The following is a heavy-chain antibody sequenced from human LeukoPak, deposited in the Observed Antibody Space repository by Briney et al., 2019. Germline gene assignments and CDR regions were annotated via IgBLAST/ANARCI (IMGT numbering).Heavy chain of an antibody. CDR3: AKDARRTSGWYFFDY. J-gene: IGHJ4*02. V-gene: IGHV3-23*01. D-gene: IGHD6-19*01. CDR1: GFAFSSLA. Sequence: GGSLRLSCAASGFAFSSLAMGWVRQAPGKGLELVSVISDSGTITYYADSVKGRFTISRDNSKNTLFLQMNSLRAEDTAVYYCAKDARRTSGWYFFDYWGQGTLVTVSS. CDR2: ISDSGTIT.